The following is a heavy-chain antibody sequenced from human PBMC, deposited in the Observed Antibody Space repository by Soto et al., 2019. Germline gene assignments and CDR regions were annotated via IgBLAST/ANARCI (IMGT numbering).Heavy chain of an antibody. Sequence: SETLSLTCAVYGGSFSGYYWSWIRQPPGKGLEWIGEINHSGSTNYNPSLKSRVTISVDTSKNQFSLKLSSVTAADTAVYYCARSIAGNSSGYYYLYYFDYWGQRTLVPXSS. J-gene: IGHJ4*02. CDR1: GGSFSGYY. D-gene: IGHD3-22*01. CDR2: INHSGST. V-gene: IGHV4-34*01. CDR3: ARSIAGNSSGYYYLYYFDY.